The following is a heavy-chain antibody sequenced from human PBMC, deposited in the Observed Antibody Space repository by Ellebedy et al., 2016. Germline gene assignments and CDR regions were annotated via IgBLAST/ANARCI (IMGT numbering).Heavy chain of an antibody. Sequence: GSLRLSXTVPDDSINNYNYFWAWIRQSPRRGLEWIGSVLLSGTTHYNPALKSRVTISLDKSNNRFSLKLTSLTAADTAVYYCARGLVVVTGYFDNWGPGTRVNVSS. V-gene: IGHV4-39*07. CDR2: VLLSGTT. CDR1: DDSINNYNYF. CDR3: ARGLVVVTGYFDN. J-gene: IGHJ4*02. D-gene: IGHD2-21*02.